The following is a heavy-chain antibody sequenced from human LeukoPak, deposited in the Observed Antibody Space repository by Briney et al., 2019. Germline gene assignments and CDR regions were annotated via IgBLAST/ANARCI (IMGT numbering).Heavy chain of an antibody. CDR3: ARDRAVTRDFDY. D-gene: IGHD4-17*01. J-gene: IGHJ4*02. V-gene: IGHV4-30-4*01. Sequence: SQTLSITCTVSGGSISSGDYYWSWIRQPPGKGLEWIGYIYYSGSTYYNPSLKSRVTISVDTSKNQFSLKLSSVTAADTAVYYCARDRAVTRDFDYWGQGTLVTVSS. CDR2: IYYSGST. CDR1: GGSISSGDYY.